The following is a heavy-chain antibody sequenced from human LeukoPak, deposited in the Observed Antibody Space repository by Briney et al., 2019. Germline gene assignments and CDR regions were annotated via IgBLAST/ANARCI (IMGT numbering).Heavy chain of an antibody. D-gene: IGHD3-22*01. V-gene: IGHV4-61*01. Sequence: SETLSLTCTVSGGSIRSTSYYWSWIRQPPGKGLEWIGYIYYSGSTSYNSSLKSRVTISLDTSKNQFSLKLSSVTAADTAVYYCARSYDSRGYYYYGMDVWGQGTTVTVSS. CDR1: GGSIRSTSYY. CDR2: IYYSGST. J-gene: IGHJ6*02. CDR3: ARSYDSRGYYYYGMDV.